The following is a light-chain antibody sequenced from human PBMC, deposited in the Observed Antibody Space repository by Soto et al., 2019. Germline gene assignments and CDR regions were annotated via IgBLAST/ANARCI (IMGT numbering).Light chain of an antibody. CDR1: QTVWSN. CDR2: GAR. Sequence: EIALTQSPATLSLSPGERVTLSCRASQTVWSNLAWYQQKPGQAPRLLIYGARNRATGIPARFSGSVAGTDFNLTISSLEPEDSGIYYCQQGSHWPPVFGGGTKVEI. CDR3: QQGSHWPPV. J-gene: IGKJ4*01. V-gene: IGKV3-11*01.